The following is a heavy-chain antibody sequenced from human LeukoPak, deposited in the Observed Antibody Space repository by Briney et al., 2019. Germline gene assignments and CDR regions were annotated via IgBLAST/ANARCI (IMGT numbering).Heavy chain of an antibody. J-gene: IGHJ1*01. Sequence: SQTLSLTFAISGDSVSSNSAAWNWIRQSPSRGLEWLGRTYYRSGWYNDYAVSVKSRININPDTSKNQFSLQLNSVTPEDTAVYYCAQADSTGYFYFQHWGQGTLVTVSS. CDR2: TYYRSGWYN. CDR1: GDSVSSNSAA. D-gene: IGHD3-22*01. CDR3: AQADSTGYFYFQH. V-gene: IGHV6-1*01.